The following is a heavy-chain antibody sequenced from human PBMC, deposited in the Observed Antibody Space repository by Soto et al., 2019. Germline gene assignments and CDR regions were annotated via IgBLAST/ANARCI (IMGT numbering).Heavy chain of an antibody. CDR2: INPSGGST. Sequence: ASVKVSCKASGYTFTSYYMHWVRQAPGQGLEWMGIINPSGGSTSYAQKFQGRVTMTRDTSMSTVYMELSSLRSEDTAVYYCARDSHYDILTGYYPFDYWGQGTLVTVSS. D-gene: IGHD3-9*01. CDR1: GYTFTSYY. V-gene: IGHV1-46*03. J-gene: IGHJ4*02. CDR3: ARDSHYDILTGYYPFDY.